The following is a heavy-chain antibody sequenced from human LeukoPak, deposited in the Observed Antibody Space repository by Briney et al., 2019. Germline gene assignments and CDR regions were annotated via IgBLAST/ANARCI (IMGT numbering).Heavy chain of an antibody. CDR1: RFTFSSYW. J-gene: IGHJ6*03. V-gene: IGHV3-7*01. CDR3: ARDSPSGWFHYYYYMDV. D-gene: IGHD6-19*01. CDR2: IKQDGSEK. Sequence: GGSLRLSCAASRFTFSSYWMSWVRQAPGKGLEWVANIKQDGSEKYYVDSVKGRFTISRDNAKNSLYLQMNSLRAEDTAVYYCARDSPSGWFHYYYYMDVWGKGTTVTVSS.